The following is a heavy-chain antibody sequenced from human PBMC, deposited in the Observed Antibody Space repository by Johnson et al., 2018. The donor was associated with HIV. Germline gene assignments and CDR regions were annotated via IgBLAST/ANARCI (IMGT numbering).Heavy chain of an antibody. CDR1: GFTVSSTY. Sequence: MQLVESGGDLIQPGGSLRLSCAASGFTVSSTYMSWVRQAPGKGLEWLSVLYSDGRTYYADSVKGRFTISRDNSKNTLYLQMNSLRAEDMAVYYCARGRSSTRPSDLGSGAFDIWGQGTMVTVSS. CDR2: LYSDGRT. D-gene: IGHD2-2*01. V-gene: IGHV3-66*03. J-gene: IGHJ3*02. CDR3: ARGRSSTRPSDLGSGAFDI.